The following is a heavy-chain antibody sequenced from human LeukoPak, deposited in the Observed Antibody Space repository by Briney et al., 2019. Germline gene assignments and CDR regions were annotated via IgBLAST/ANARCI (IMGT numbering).Heavy chain of an antibody. CDR1: GFTFGTYD. D-gene: IGHD1-1*01. J-gene: IGHJ4*02. CDR3: SKKGQADNDGKPD. V-gene: IGHV3-23*01. CDR2: ISRGGAYT. Sequence: HPGGSLRLSCAASGFTFGTYDMYWIRQAPGKGLECVSSISRGGAYTYYADSVKGRFTISRDDSRNTLYLQMNSLRAEDTAVYYCSKKGQADNDGKPDWGQGTLVTVSS.